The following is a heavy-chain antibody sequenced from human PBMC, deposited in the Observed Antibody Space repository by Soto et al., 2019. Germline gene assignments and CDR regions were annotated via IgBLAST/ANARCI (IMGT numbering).Heavy chain of an antibody. CDR2: IKSDATST. D-gene: IGHD1-26*01. V-gene: IGHV3-74*01. CDR1: GFTFSSYW. J-gene: IGHJ4*02. CDR3: AKEKWELPPVPFDY. Sequence: GGSLRLSCAASGFTFSSYWMHWVLQAPGKGLVWVARIKSDATSTNYADSVKGRFTISRDNSKNTLYLQMNSLRAEDTAVYYCAKEKWELPPVPFDYWGQGTLVTVSS.